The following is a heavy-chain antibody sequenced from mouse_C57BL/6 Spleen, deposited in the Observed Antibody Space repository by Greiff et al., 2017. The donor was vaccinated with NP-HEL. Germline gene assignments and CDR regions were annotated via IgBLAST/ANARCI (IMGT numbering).Heavy chain of an antibody. J-gene: IGHJ2*01. CDR3: ARKGEFITTVVAELNFDY. CDR1: GYAFSSSW. Sequence: QVQLQQSGPELVKPGASVKISCKASGYAFSSSWMNWVKQRPGKGLEWIGRIYPGDGDTNYNGKFQGKATLTADKSSSTAYMQLSSLTSEDSAVYFCARKGEFITTVVAELNFDYWGQGTTLTVSS. D-gene: IGHD1-1*01. V-gene: IGHV1-82*01. CDR2: IYPGDGDT.